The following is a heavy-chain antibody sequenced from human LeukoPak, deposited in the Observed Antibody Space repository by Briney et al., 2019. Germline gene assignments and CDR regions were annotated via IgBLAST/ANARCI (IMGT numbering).Heavy chain of an antibody. CDR2: IIPVLSTA. CDR1: GDTFSRYA. D-gene: IGHD2-2*01. Sequence: VASVKVSCKASGDTFSRYAISWVRQAPGQGLEWMGGIIPVLSTANYAQKFQDRVTITADESTSTTYMELSSLKSEDTAVYYCARELMKVVPAAPEHYYYYMDVWGKGTTVTVSS. CDR3: ARELMKVVPAAPEHYYYYMDV. V-gene: IGHV1-69*13. J-gene: IGHJ6*03.